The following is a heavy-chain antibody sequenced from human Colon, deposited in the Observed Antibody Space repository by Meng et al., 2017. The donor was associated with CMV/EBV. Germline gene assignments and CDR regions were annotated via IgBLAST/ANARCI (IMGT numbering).Heavy chain of an antibody. V-gene: IGHV4-34*01. CDR3: ARGGGTPIRGVLPFDF. J-gene: IGHJ4*02. CDR2: IDHTGST. D-gene: IGHD3-10*01. CDR1: GGSFSPYY. Sequence: QLPQWGAGLLKPSETLSLPCAPYGGSFSPYYWSWIRQSPGKGLEWIAEIDHTGSTNYNPSLKSRVTISIDTSNSHFSLNLTSATAADTAVYYCARGGGTPIRGVLPFDFWGQGTLVTVSS.